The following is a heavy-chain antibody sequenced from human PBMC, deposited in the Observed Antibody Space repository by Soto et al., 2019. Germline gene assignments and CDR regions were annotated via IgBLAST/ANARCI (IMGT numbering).Heavy chain of an antibody. CDR2: ISWNSGSI. Sequence: EVQLVESGGGLVQPGRSLRLSCAASGFTFDDYAMHWVRQAPGKGLEWVSGISWNSGSIGYADSVKGRFTISRDNAKNSLYLQMNSLRAEDTALYYCAKDWMGGGYSSGQIDYWGQGTLVTVSS. J-gene: IGHJ4*02. D-gene: IGHD6-19*01. V-gene: IGHV3-9*01. CDR1: GFTFDDYA. CDR3: AKDWMGGGYSSGQIDY.